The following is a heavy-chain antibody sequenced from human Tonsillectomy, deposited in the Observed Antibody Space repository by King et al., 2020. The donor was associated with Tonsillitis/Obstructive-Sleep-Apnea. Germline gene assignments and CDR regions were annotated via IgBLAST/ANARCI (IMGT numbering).Heavy chain of an antibody. Sequence: QLVESGGGLVQPGGSLRLSCAASGFTFSSFWMSWVRQAPGKGLEWVANIKEDGSEKYHVDSVKGRFTISRDNAKNSLYLQMNSLRAEDTAVYYCARVLDYYDSSGYRAFDIWGQGTMVTVSS. V-gene: IGHV3-7*03. D-gene: IGHD3-22*01. CDR3: ARVLDYYDSSGYRAFDI. CDR1: GFTFSSFW. CDR2: IKEDGSEK. J-gene: IGHJ3*02.